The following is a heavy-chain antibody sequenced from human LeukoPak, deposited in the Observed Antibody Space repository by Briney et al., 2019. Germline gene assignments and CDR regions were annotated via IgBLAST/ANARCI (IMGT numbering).Heavy chain of an antibody. CDR1: GESFSGFR. D-gene: IGHD2-2*01. V-gene: IGHV4-34*01. CDR3: ALELVVPAALERLNAFDI. CDR2: FNHSGGT. J-gene: IGHJ3*02. Sequence: PSEPLSLTCAVSGESFSGFRWHWIRQPPGKGPEWLGEFNHSGGTNYNPSLKSRVTISVDTSKIQFSLNLTPVTAADTAVYYCALELVVPAALERLNAFDIWGHGTMVTVSS.